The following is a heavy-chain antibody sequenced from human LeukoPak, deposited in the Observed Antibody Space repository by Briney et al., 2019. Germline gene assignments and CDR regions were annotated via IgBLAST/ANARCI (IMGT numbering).Heavy chain of an antibody. CDR2: IYYSGST. CDR1: GGSISSGGYY. D-gene: IGHD2-2*01. J-gene: IGHJ4*02. CDR3: ARGGYCSSTSCNFDY. V-gene: IGHV4-31*03. Sequence: PSETLSLTCTVSGGSISSGGYYWSWIRQHPGKGLEWIGYIYYSGSTYYNPSLKSRVTISVDTSKNQFSLKLSSVTAADTAVYYCARGGYCSSTSCNFDYWGQGTLVTVSS.